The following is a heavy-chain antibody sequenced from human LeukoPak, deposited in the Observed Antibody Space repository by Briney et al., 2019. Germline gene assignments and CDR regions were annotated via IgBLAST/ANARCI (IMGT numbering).Heavy chain of an antibody. CDR3: ARQRYDSTCGY. CDR2: IYYSGST. Sequence: PSETLSLTCTVSGGSISSSSYYWGWIRQPPGKGLEWIGSIYYSGSTYYNPSLKSRVTISVDTFKNQFSLKLSSVTAADTAVYYCARQRYDSTCGYWGQGTLVTVSS. CDR1: GGSISSSSYY. J-gene: IGHJ4*02. D-gene: IGHD3-22*01. V-gene: IGHV4-39*01.